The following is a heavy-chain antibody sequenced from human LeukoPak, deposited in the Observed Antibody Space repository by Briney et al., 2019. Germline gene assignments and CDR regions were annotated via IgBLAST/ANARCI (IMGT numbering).Heavy chain of an antibody. D-gene: IGHD3-22*01. Sequence: ASVKVSCKASGGTFSSYAISWVRQAPGQGLEWMGWINPNSGGTNYAQKFQGRVTMTRDTSISTAYMELSRLRSDDTAVYYCARWTYYDSSDYSRWGQGTLVIVSS. CDR1: GGTFSSYA. J-gene: IGHJ4*02. CDR3: ARWTYYDSSDYSR. V-gene: IGHV1-2*02. CDR2: INPNSGGT.